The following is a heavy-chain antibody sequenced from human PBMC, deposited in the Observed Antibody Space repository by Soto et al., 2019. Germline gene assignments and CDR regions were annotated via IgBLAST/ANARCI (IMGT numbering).Heavy chain of an antibody. Sequence: QVQLVQSGAEVKKPGASIKVSCKASGYTFTSYYLHWVRQAPGQGLEWMGIINPSGGGTSYAQKFQSSITMTIDSSTSAVYMELSSIIAAAAAVYYCTRHRGTAMITKLFDYWGQGTLVTVSS. V-gene: IGHV1-46*01. J-gene: IGHJ4*02. CDR3: TRHRGTAMITKLFDY. CDR2: INPSGGGT. CDR1: GYTFTSYY. D-gene: IGHD5-18*01.